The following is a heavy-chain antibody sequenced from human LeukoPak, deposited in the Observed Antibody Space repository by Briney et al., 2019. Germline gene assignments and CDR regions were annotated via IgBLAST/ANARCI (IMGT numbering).Heavy chain of an antibody. CDR3: AKDAALNYDFWSGYFNC. D-gene: IGHD3-3*01. J-gene: IGHJ4*02. CDR1: GFTFSSYA. Sequence: PGGSLRLSCAAPGFTFSSYAMHWVRQAPGKGLEWVAVISYDGSNKYYADSVKGRFTISRDNSKNTLYLQMNSLRAEDTAVYYCAKDAALNYDFWSGYFNCWGQGTLVTVSS. V-gene: IGHV3-30*04. CDR2: ISYDGSNK.